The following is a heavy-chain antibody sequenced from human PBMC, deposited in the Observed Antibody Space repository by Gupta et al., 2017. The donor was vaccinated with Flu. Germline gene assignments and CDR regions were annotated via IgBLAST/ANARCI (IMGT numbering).Heavy chain of an antibody. V-gene: IGHV3-13*04. CDR1: GFNVRDFD. Sequence: EVQLVESGGGLVQPGGSLRLSCTPTGFNVRDFDMHWIRQVPGKGLEWVSGIGRAGDTYYPPSVKGRFTISRERGKNSLSLQMTSLSGADTALYYCVRAKYLSGSSSFDKWGQGTPVTVSS. CDR3: VRAKYLSGSSSFDK. D-gene: IGHD5-12*01. J-gene: IGHJ4*02. CDR2: IGRAGDT.